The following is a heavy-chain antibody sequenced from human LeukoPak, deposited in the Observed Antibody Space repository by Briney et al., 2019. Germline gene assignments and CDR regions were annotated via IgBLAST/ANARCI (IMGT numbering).Heavy chain of an antibody. D-gene: IGHD1-26*01. Sequence: SETLSLTCTVSGGSISSYYWSWIRQPPGKGPEWIGYIYYSGSTNYNPSLKSRVTISVDTSKNQFSLKLSSVTAADTAVYYCARGGSGSYPPFDYWGQGTLVTVSS. CDR2: IYYSGST. V-gene: IGHV4-59*01. CDR3: ARGGSGSYPPFDY. CDR1: GGSISSYY. J-gene: IGHJ4*02.